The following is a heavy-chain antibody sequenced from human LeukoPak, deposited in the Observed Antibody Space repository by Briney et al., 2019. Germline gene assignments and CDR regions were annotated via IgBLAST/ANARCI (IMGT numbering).Heavy chain of an antibody. Sequence: GASVKVSCKASGYTFSGYYVHWVRQAPGQGLEWMGWISAYNGNTNYAQKLQGRVTMTTDTSTSTAYMELRSLGSDDTAVYYCARDWQNHLGAIEWYFDLWGRGTLVTVSS. CDR3: ARDWQNHLGAIEWYFDL. J-gene: IGHJ2*01. V-gene: IGHV1-18*04. D-gene: IGHD1-26*01. CDR2: ISAYNGNT. CDR1: GYTFSGYY.